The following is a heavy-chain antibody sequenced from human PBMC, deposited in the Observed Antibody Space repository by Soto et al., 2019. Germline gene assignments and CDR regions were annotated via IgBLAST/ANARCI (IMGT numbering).Heavy chain of an antibody. CDR2: INHSGST. Sequence: QVQLQQWGAGLLKPSETLSLTCAVYGGSFSGYYWSWIRQPPGKGLEWIGEINHSGSTNYNPSLKRRVTISVDTSKNQFSLKLSSVTAADTAVYYCARGSLADCSGGSCYVPAAFDIWGQGTMVTVSS. CDR1: GGSFSGYY. CDR3: ARGSLADCSGGSCYVPAAFDI. D-gene: IGHD2-15*01. V-gene: IGHV4-34*01. J-gene: IGHJ3*02.